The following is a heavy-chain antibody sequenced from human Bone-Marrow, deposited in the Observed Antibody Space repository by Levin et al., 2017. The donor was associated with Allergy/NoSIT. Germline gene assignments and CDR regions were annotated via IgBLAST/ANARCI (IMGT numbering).Heavy chain of an antibody. J-gene: IGHJ4*02. CDR3: AAAFDGTSYVRH. D-gene: IGHD6-13*01. CDR2: INPNSGGT. V-gene: IGHV1-2*02. Sequence: GESLKISCKASGDTLSGYYIHWVRQAPGQGLQWMGWINPNSGGTSYVQMFQGRVTMTRDTSISTAYVELNGLRSDDTAVYYCAAAFDGTSYVRHWGQGTLLTVSS. CDR1: GDTLSGYY.